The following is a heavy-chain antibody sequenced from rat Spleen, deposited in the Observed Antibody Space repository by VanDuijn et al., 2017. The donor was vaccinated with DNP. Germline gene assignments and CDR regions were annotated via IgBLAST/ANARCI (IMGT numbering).Heavy chain of an antibody. CDR1: GFTFSDYV. J-gene: IGHJ2*01. CDR3: ARPDH. V-gene: IGHV5-7*01. CDR2: ISYDGSSA. Sequence: EVQLVESGGGLVQPGRSLKLSCAASGFTFSDYVMAWVRQAPKKGLEWVATISYDGSSAFYRDSVKGRFTASRDNAKSTLYLQMDSLRSEDTATYYCARPDHWGQGVKVTVSS.